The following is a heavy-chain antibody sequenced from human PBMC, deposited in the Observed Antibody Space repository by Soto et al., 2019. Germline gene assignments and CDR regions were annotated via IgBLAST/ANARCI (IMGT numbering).Heavy chain of an antibody. V-gene: IGHV1-69*01. CDR2: IIPIFGTA. J-gene: IGHJ6*02. CDR3: ARAPITMVKTGNYGMDV. Sequence: QVQLVQSGAEVKKPGSSVKVSCKASGGTFSSYAISWVRQAPGQGLEWMGGIIPIFGTANYAQKFQGRVTITADESTSTDYMELSSLRSEDTAVYYCARAPITMVKTGNYGMDVWGQGTTVTVSS. CDR1: GGTFSSYA. D-gene: IGHD3-10*01.